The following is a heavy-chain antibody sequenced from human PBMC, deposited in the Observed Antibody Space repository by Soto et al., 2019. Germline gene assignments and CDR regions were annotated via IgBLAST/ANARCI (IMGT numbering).Heavy chain of an antibody. CDR2: IYYSGST. Sequence: PSETLSLTCTVSGGSISSYYWSWIRQPPGKGLEWIGYIYYSGSTNYNPSLKSRVTISVDTSKNQFSLKLSSVTAADTAVYYCARLRCFASGHYIMDVWGQGTTVTVSS. D-gene: IGHD3-9*01. V-gene: IGHV4-59*01. J-gene: IGHJ6*02. CDR1: GGSISSYY. CDR3: ARLRCFASGHYIMDV.